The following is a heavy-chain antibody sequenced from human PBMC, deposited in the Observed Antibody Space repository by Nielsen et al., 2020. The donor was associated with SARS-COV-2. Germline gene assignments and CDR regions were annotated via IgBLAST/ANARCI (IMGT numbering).Heavy chain of an antibody. V-gene: IGHV3-13*04. CDR1: GFTFSSYD. Sequence: GGSLRLSCAASGFTFSSYDMHWVRQATGKGLEWVSAIGTAGDTYYPGSVKGRFTISRDNSKNTLYLQMNSLRAEDTAVYYCAKLPGRGRGYSYGDVGYWGQGTLVTVSS. D-gene: IGHD5-18*01. CDR2: IGTAGDT. CDR3: AKLPGRGRGYSYGDVGY. J-gene: IGHJ4*02.